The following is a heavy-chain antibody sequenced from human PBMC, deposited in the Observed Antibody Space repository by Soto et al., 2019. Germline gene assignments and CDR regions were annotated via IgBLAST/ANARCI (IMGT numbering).Heavy chain of an antibody. CDR2: INPVFGTA. CDR1: GGSLSNYG. V-gene: IGHV1-69*12. Sequence: QVQLVQSGAEVKKPGSSVKVSCKASGGSLSNYGISWVRQAPGQGLEWMGGINPVFGTANYAQKFQGRGTITADESTNIVYMDVTSLRSEDTAVYYCARGDATKIVVTTYYAMDVWGQGTTVTVSS. D-gene: IGHD4-17*01. J-gene: IGHJ6*02. CDR3: ARGDATKIVVTTYYAMDV.